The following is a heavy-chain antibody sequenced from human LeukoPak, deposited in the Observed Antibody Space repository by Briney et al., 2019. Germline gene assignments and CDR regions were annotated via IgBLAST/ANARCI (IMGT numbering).Heavy chain of an antibody. CDR2: ISSTTAYI. J-gene: IGHJ4*02. CDR3: ASHWGGY. CDR1: GFTFSTYT. D-gene: IGHD3-16*01. V-gene: IGHV3-21*04. Sequence: PGGSLRLSCEASGFTFSTYTINWVRQAPGKGLEWVSSISSTTAYIYYADSVKGRFTISRDNAKNSLYLQMNSLRAEDTAVYYCASHWGGYWGQGTLVTVSS.